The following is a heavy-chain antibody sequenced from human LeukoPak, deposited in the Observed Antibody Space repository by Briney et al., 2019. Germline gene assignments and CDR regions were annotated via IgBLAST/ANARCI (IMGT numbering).Heavy chain of an antibody. CDR2: IFVGSGNT. V-gene: IGHV1-58*01. CDR1: GFTFTSSA. J-gene: IGHJ4*02. D-gene: IGHD3-10*01. CDR3: AAATVWFGELTSLFDY. Sequence: ASVRVSCKASGFTFTSSAVQWVRQARGQGLEWMGWIFVGSGNTNYAQKFQERVTITRDMSTSTAYMELSSLRSEDTAVYYCAAATVWFGELTSLFDYWGQGTLVTVSS.